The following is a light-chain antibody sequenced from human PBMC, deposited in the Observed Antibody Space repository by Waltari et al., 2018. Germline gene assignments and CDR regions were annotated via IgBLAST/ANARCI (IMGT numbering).Light chain of an antibody. V-gene: IGKV3-15*01. Sequence: EIVMTQSPATLSVSPGEIATLSCRASQSVSSKLAWYQQKLGQAPRLRIYGGSTRATGIPDRFSGSGSGTEFTLTISSLQSEDFALYYCQQYNNWPPFTFGQGTKLEIK. CDR2: GGS. CDR3: QQYNNWPPFT. J-gene: IGKJ2*01. CDR1: QSVSSK.